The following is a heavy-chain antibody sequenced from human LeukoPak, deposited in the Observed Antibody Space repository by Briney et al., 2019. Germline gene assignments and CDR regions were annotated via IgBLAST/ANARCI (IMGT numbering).Heavy chain of an antibody. Sequence: ASVKVSCKAPGYTFTSYGISWVRQAPGQGLEWMGWISAYNGNTNYAQKLQGRVTMTTDTSTSTAYMELRSLRSDDTAVYYCASLVEQQLEQAFDYWGQGTLVTVSS. D-gene: IGHD6-13*01. CDR3: ASLVEQQLEQAFDY. CDR2: ISAYNGNT. J-gene: IGHJ4*02. V-gene: IGHV1-18*01. CDR1: GYTFTSYG.